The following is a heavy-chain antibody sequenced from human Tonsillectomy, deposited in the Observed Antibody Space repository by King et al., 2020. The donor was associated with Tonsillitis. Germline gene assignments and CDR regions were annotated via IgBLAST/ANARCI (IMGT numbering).Heavy chain of an antibody. J-gene: IGHJ4*02. Sequence: QLVQSGAEVKKPWASVKVSCKTSGYIFTDYYMHWVRQAPGQGLEWMGWINPKSGGTISAQKFQGRATLTRDTSINTTHMELISLTSDDTAVYYCVREAYDWGRGTLITVSS. V-gene: IGHV1-2*02. CDR1: GYIFTDYY. CDR3: VREAYD. CDR2: INPKSGGT. D-gene: IGHD4-17*01.